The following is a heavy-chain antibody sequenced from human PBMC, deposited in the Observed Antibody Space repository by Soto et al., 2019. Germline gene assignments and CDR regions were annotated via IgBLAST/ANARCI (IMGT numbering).Heavy chain of an antibody. CDR2: ITNRGDHT. V-gene: IGHV3-23*01. D-gene: IGHD2-8*01. CDR3: ARHVVDRGVHS. J-gene: IGHJ5*02. CDR1: GFTFRDYA. Sequence: EVEVLESGGDLVQPGGSQRLSCTASGFTFRDYAMTWVRQAPGQGLEYVSSITNRGDHTYYADSVKGRFTISRDNSKNTLYLQMNSLRVEDTAIYYCARHVVDRGVHSWGQGTLVTVSS.